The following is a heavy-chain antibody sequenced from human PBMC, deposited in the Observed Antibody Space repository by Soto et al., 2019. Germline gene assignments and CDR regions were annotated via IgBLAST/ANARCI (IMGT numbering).Heavy chain of an antibody. Sequence: ATSVQVSCKASGYTFTSYYMHWVRQAPGQGLEWMGIINPSGGSTSYAQKFQGRVTMTRDTSTSTVYMELSSLRSEDTAVYYCAREEAGTTAETVVVVAPDFGYYGMDVWGQGTTVTVSS. J-gene: IGHJ6*02. CDR3: AREEAGTTAETVVVVAPDFGYYGMDV. V-gene: IGHV1-46*01. CDR1: GYTFTSYY. D-gene: IGHD2-15*01. CDR2: INPSGGST.